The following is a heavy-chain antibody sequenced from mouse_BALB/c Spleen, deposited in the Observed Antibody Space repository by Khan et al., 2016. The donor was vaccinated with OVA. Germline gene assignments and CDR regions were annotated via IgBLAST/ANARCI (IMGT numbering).Heavy chain of an antibody. V-gene: IGHV1-77*01. Sequence: VQLQESGAELARPGASVKLSCKASGYTFTDYYINWVKQRTGQGLEWIGEIYPGSGNTYYNEKFKDKATLTADKSSTPAYMQLSSLTSEDSAVYFCARRNYFGYTFAYWGQGTLVTVSA. J-gene: IGHJ3*01. D-gene: IGHD1-2*01. CDR3: ARRNYFGYTFAY. CDR1: GYTFTDYY. CDR2: IYPGSGNT.